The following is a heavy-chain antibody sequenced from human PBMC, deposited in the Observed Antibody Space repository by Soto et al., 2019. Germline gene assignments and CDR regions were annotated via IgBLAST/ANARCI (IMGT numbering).Heavy chain of an antibody. D-gene: IGHD3-9*01. CDR2: FNDRGSI. Sequence: QVQLQQWGAGPLRPLETLSLTCGVSGGSLSGYYWAWIRQSPGKGLGGIGEFNDRGSINYNPSLKSRVSISVDTSKNHYSLNLWSVTAAETAVYYRARESHDILTGPRCGWYFDPWGRGALVTVSS. J-gene: IGHJ2*01. V-gene: IGHV4-34*01. CDR3: ARESHDILTGPRCGWYFDP. CDR1: GGSLSGYY.